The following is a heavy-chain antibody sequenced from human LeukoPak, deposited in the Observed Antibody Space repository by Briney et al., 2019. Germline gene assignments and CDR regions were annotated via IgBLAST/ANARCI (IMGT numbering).Heavy chain of an antibody. CDR1: GFTFSTYA. J-gene: IGHJ4*02. Sequence: GGSLRLSCAASGFTFSTYAMSWVRQAPGKGLEWVSTISDSGGSTYNADSVKGRFTISRDNSKNTLYLQMNSLRAEDTAVYYCALKTGFDYWGQGTLVTVSS. D-gene: IGHD1-14*01. CDR3: ALKTGFDY. V-gene: IGHV3-23*01. CDR2: ISDSGGST.